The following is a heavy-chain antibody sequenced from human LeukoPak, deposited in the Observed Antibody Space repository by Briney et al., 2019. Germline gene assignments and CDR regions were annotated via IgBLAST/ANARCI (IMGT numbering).Heavy chain of an antibody. D-gene: IGHD1-26*01. V-gene: IGHV1-2*06. Sequence: ASVKVSCKASGGTFSSYAISWVRQAPGQGLEWMGRINPNNGGTNYAQKFQGRVTMTGDTSISTAYMELSSLRSDDTAVYYCTRESGSYHGNDFWGQGTLVTVSS. J-gene: IGHJ4*02. CDR3: TRESGSYHGNDF. CDR1: GGTFSSYA. CDR2: INPNNGGT.